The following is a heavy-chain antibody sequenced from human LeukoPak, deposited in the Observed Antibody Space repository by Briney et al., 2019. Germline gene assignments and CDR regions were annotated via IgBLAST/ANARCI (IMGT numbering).Heavy chain of an antibody. CDR1: GFTFRSYG. V-gene: IGHV3-30*18. CDR2: ISYDGSNE. Sequence: GTSLRLSCAASGFTFRSYGMHWVRQAPGRGLEWVAVISYDGSNEYYVDPVKGRFNISRDNSKNTLYLQMHSLRVEDTARYYCAKGGNDFYYYGLDVWGQGTTVTVS. CDR3: AKGGNDFYYYGLDV. J-gene: IGHJ6*02. D-gene: IGHD1-1*01.